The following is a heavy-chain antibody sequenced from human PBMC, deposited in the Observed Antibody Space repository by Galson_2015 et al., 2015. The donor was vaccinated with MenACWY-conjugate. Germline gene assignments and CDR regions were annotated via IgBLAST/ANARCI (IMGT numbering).Heavy chain of an antibody. Sequence: QSGAQETKPGESLAISCTGSGSSFSRYWIGWGRQMPGKGLEWMGLLSPGDSYTRYSPAFPGQGTTSAGKSLSTAYLQWNSLQASDTAMYYCARHPPGGRGMDVWGRGTTVTVSS. J-gene: IGHJ6*02. CDR3: ARHPPGGRGMDV. V-gene: IGHV5-51*01. D-gene: IGHD1-26*01. CDR1: GSSFSRYW. CDR2: LSPGDSYT.